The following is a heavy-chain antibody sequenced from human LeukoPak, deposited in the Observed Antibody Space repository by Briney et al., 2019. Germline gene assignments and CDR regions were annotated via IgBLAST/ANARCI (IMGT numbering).Heavy chain of an antibody. CDR1: GGSFSGYY. CDR3: ASKGLAFDY. V-gene: IGHV4-34*01. CDR2: INHSGST. D-gene: IGHD6-19*01. Sequence: SETLSLTCAVYGGSFSGYYWSWIRQPPGKGLEWIGEINHSGSTNYNPSLKSRVTISVDTSKNQFSLKLSSVTAADTAAYYCASKGLAFDYWGQGTLVTVSS. J-gene: IGHJ4*02.